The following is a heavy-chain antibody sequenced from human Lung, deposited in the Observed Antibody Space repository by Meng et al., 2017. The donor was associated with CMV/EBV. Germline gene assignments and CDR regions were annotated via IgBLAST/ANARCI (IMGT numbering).Heavy chain of an antibody. Sequence: GGSLRLSCAASGFIFDNHGMTWVRQAPGKGLEWVSGINWNGDTIGYADSVKGRFTISRDNAKNSLYLQMNRLRAEDTALSYCAVMGSDWFGRSYDHNWGQGTXVTVSS. CDR3: AVMGSDWFGRSYDHN. V-gene: IGHV3-20*04. J-gene: IGHJ1*01. CDR2: INWNGDTI. CDR1: GFIFDNHG. D-gene: IGHD6-19*01.